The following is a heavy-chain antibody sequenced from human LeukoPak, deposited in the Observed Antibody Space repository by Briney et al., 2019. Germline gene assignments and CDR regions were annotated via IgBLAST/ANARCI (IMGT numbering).Heavy chain of an antibody. CDR3: ARESTVTHSFDY. D-gene: IGHD4-17*01. J-gene: IGHJ4*02. V-gene: IGHV3-64*02. Sequence: GGSLRLSCAASGFTFSSYAMHWVRPAPGKGLEYVSAISSNGGSTYYADSVKGRFTISRDNSKNTLYLQMGSLRAEDMAVYYCARESTVTHSFDYWGQGTLVTVSS. CDR1: GFTFSSYA. CDR2: ISSNGGST.